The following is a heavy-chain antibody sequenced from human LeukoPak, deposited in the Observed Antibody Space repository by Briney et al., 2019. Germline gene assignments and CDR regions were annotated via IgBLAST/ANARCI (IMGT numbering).Heavy chain of an antibody. CDR3: ASNEVRAFDI. CDR2: IYYNGST. V-gene: IGHV4-39*07. CDR1: GGSISTSSYS. J-gene: IGHJ3*02. D-gene: IGHD3-10*01. Sequence: SETLSLTCTVSGGSISTSSYSWGWIRRPPGKGLQWIGSIYYNGSTYYNPSLKSRVIISVDTSKNQFSLKLSSVTAADTAVYYCASNEVRAFDIWGQGTMVTVSS.